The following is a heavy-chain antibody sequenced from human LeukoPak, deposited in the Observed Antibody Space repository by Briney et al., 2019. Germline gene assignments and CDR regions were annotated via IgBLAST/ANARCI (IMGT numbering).Heavy chain of an antibody. V-gene: IGHV4-39*07. Sequence: SETLSLTCTVSGGSISSSSYYWGWIRQPPGKGLEWIGRIYTSGSTNYNPSLKSRVTMSVDTSKNQFSLKLSSVTAADTAVYFCARETTGAGTARPFDYWGQGTLVTVSS. CDR2: IYTSGST. CDR1: GGSISSSSYY. D-gene: IGHD6-13*01. CDR3: ARETTGAGTARPFDY. J-gene: IGHJ4*02.